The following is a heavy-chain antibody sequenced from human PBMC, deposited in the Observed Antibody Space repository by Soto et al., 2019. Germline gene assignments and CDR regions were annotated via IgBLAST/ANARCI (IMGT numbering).Heavy chain of an antibody. Sequence: EVQLLESGGGLVQPGGSLRLSCAASGFTFSNYAMSWVRQAPEKGLEWVSIISGSSSITYYADSVKGRFTISRDNSKITLHLQMNSLRAEDTAVYYCAANWYENWFDPWGQGTLVTVSS. J-gene: IGHJ5*02. D-gene: IGHD1-1*01. CDR2: ISGSSSIT. CDR3: AANWYENWFDP. V-gene: IGHV3-23*01. CDR1: GFTFSNYA.